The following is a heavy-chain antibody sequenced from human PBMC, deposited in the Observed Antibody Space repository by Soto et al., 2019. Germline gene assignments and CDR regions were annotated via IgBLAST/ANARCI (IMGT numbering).Heavy chain of an antibody. J-gene: IGHJ6*02. D-gene: IGHD1-26*01. V-gene: IGHV4-59*08. CDR1: GGSISSYY. Sequence: PSETLSLTCTVSGGSISSYYWSWIRQPPGKGLEWIGYIYYSGSTNYNPSLKSRVTISVDTSKNQFSLKLSSVTAADTAVYYCARGYPGSGSYLIYYYYYGMDVWGQWTTVTVSS. CDR2: IYYSGST. CDR3: ARGYPGSGSYLIYYYYYGMDV.